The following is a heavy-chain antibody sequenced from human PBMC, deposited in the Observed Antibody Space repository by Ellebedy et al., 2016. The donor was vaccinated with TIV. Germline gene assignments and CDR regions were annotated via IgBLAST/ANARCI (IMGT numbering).Heavy chain of an antibody. J-gene: IGHJ4*02. CDR2: IFWNDDS. Sequence: SGPTLVXPTQTLTLTCSFSGFSLSSNSLAVGWIRQPPGKALDWLAVIFWNDDSFYSPSLRTRLTITKDTSKNQVVLTMTNMDPVDTATYYCARWGFVGYENHYWGQGILVTVSS. CDR3: ARWGFVGYENHY. CDR1: GFSLSSNSLA. D-gene: IGHD5-12*01. V-gene: IGHV2-5*01.